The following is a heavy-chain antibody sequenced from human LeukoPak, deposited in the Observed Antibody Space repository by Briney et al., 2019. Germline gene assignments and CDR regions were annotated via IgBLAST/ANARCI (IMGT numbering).Heavy chain of an antibody. J-gene: IGHJ4*02. CDR1: GASVSSYY. CDR2: IYSSGAT. D-gene: IGHD3-10*01. CDR3: ARGLYNSGSFMFDS. V-gene: IGHV4-4*07. Sequence: SETLSLTCTVSGASVSSYYWSWIPQPAGKGLEWIGRIYSSGATTSNPSLKSRLTISMDTSKNQFSLKMTSVTAADTAVYYCARGLYNSGSFMFDSWGQGTLVTVSS.